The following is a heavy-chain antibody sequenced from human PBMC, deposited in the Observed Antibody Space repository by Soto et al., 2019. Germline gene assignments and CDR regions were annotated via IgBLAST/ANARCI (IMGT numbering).Heavy chain of an antibody. CDR1: GGSISSSSYY. CDR2: IYYSGST. D-gene: IGHD5-18*01. Sequence: QLQLQESGPGLVKPSETLSLTCTVSGGSISSSSYYWGWIRQPPGKGLEWIGSIYYSGSTYYNPSLKRRVTIPVDTSKNQFSLKLSSVTAADTAVYYCARHASPSTAMVTGRWFDPWGQGTLVTVSS. V-gene: IGHV4-39*01. CDR3: ARHASPSTAMVTGRWFDP. J-gene: IGHJ5*02.